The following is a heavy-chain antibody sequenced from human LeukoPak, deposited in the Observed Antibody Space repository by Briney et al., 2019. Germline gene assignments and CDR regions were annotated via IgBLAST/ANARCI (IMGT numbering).Heavy chain of an antibody. V-gene: IGHV3-9*01. D-gene: IGHD6-19*01. Sequence: PGRSLRLSCAASGFTFDDYAMHWVRQAPGKGLEWVSGISWNSGSIGYADSVKGRFTISRDNAKNSLYLQMNSLRAEDTALYYCAKDFKQWLVGGFDYWGQGTLVTVSS. J-gene: IGHJ4*02. CDR2: ISWNSGSI. CDR3: AKDFKQWLVGGFDY. CDR1: GFTFDDYA.